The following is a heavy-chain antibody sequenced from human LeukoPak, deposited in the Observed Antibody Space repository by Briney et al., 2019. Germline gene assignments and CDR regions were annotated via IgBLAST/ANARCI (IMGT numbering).Heavy chain of an antibody. CDR1: RFTFRSYA. J-gene: IGHJ3*02. V-gene: IGHV3-23*01. D-gene: IGHD1-7*01. CDR2: ISGSGGTT. CDR3: AKATGTGAFDI. Sequence: GGSLRLSCAASRFTFRSYAMSWVRQAPGKGLEWVSGISGSGGTTYYVDSVQGRFTISRDNSKSTLFLQMDSLRVDDTAVYYCAKATGTGAFDIWGQGTMVTVSS.